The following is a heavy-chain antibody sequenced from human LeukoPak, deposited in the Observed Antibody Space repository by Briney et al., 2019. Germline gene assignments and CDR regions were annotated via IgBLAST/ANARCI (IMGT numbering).Heavy chain of an antibody. D-gene: IGHD3-22*01. CDR3: AKDFLRGYYDSSGYSGFYFDY. V-gene: IGHV3-53*05. Sequence: GGSLRLSCAASGFTVSSNYMSWVRQAPGKGLEWVSVIYSGGSTYYADSVKGRFTISRDKSKNMLYLQMNSLRVEDTTVYYCAKDFLRGYYDSSGYSGFYFDYWGQGTLVTVSS. CDR2: IYSGGST. J-gene: IGHJ4*02. CDR1: GFTVSSNY.